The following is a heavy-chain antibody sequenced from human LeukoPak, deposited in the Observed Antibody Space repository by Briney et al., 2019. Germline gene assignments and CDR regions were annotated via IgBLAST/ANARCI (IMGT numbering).Heavy chain of an antibody. CDR2: INPNSGGT. CDR3: AGTDYYDSQGDY. J-gene: IGHJ4*02. V-gene: IGHV1-2*02. CDR1: GYTFTDCY. Sequence: ASVKVSCKASGYTFTDCYMHWVRQAPGQGLEWMGWINPNSGGTNYAQKFQGRVTMTRDTSISTAYMELSRLRSDDTAVYYCAGTDYYDSQGDYWGQGTLVTISS. D-gene: IGHD3-22*01.